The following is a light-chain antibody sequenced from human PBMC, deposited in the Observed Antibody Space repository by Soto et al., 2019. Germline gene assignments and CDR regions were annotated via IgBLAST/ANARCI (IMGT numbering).Light chain of an antibody. CDR2: HVG. CDR1: SSDVGGYNS. Sequence: QSVLTQPASVSGSPGESITISCTGTSSDVGGYNSVSWYQHHPGKAPKLILYHVGDRPSGVSDRFSGAKSGTTASLTISGLQAADEADYCCSAFTSSMTKVCGGGTKGTVL. V-gene: IGLV2-14*03. J-gene: IGLJ1*01. CDR3: SAFTSSMTKV.